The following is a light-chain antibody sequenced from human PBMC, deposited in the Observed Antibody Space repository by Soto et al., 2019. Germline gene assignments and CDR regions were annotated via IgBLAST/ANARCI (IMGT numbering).Light chain of an antibody. CDR2: DVS. CDR1: SSDVGDYNY. Sequence: QSALTQPASVSGSPGQSTTFSCTGTSSDVGDYNYVSWYQQHPGKAPKLMIYDVSKRPSGVSNRFSGSKSGNTASLTISGLQAEDEADYYCSSYTRSSTLVVFGGGTKVTVL. V-gene: IGLV2-14*03. J-gene: IGLJ2*01. CDR3: SSYTRSSTLVV.